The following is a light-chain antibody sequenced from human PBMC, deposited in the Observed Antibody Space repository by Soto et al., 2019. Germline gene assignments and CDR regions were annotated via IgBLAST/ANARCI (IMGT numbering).Light chain of an antibody. Sequence: EIVLTQSPGTLSLSPGESATFSCRSSQSVSSRHLAWYQQKPGQAPRLLIYGASSRATGIPDRFSGSGSGTEFTLTINKMQREDFATYYCQQTYNLPRTFGQGTKVDIK. CDR1: QSVSSRH. CDR3: QQTYNLPRT. V-gene: IGKV3-20*01. CDR2: GAS. J-gene: IGKJ1*01.